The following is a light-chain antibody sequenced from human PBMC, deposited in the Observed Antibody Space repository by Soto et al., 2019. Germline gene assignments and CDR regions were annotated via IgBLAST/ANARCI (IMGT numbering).Light chain of an antibody. CDR2: KAS. Sequence: DIEMTQSPATLSVSVGGRVTITCRASQTISNRLAWYQQKPGKAPKLLIYKASTLNSGVPSRLSGSGSGTEFTLTISSLQPEDFATYSCQQHNSYPLTFGRGTKVDIK. J-gene: IGKJ4*01. CDR1: QTISNR. V-gene: IGKV1-5*03. CDR3: QQHNSYPLT.